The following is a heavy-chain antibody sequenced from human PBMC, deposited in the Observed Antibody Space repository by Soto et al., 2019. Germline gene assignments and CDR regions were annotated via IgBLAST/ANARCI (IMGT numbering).Heavy chain of an antibody. J-gene: IGHJ4*02. D-gene: IGHD2-21*01. V-gene: IGHV1-18*04. CDR1: GYTFSNFG. Sequence: GASVKVSCKASGYTFSNFGINWVRQAPGQGLEWMGWISAYNGDTNFAQKVQGRVTMTTDTSTSTAYMELRSLRSDDTAVYYCGRGSPLAVGPHGATDYWGQGTLVTVSS. CDR2: ISAYNGDT. CDR3: GRGSPLAVGPHGATDY.